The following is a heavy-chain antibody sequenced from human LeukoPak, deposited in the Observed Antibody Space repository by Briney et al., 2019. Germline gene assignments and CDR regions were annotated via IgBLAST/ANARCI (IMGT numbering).Heavy chain of an antibody. Sequence: GGSLRLSCAASGFTFSSYGMHWVRQAPGKGLEWVAFIRYDGSNKYYADSVKGRFTISRDNSKNTLYLQMNSLRAEDTAVYYCARAKGYSSSWYSVGRYYYYYYYMDVWGKGTTVTVSS. CDR2: IRYDGSNK. D-gene: IGHD6-13*01. J-gene: IGHJ6*03. V-gene: IGHV3-30*02. CDR1: GFTFSSYG. CDR3: ARAKGYSSSWYSVGRYYYYYYYMDV.